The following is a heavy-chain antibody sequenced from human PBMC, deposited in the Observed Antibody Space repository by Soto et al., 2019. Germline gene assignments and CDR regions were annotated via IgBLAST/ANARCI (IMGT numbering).Heavy chain of an antibody. CDR1: GGTFSSYA. CDR2: IIPIFGTS. D-gene: IGHD5-12*01. CDR3: AREGSGYDSGYYGMDV. J-gene: IGHJ6*02. Sequence: QVQLVQSGAEVKKPGSSVKVSCKASGGTFSSYAISWVRQAPGQGLEWMGGIIPIFGTSNYAQKFQGRVTITADESTSTAYMELSSLRSEDTAVYYCAREGSGYDSGYYGMDVWGQGTTVTVSS. V-gene: IGHV1-69*01.